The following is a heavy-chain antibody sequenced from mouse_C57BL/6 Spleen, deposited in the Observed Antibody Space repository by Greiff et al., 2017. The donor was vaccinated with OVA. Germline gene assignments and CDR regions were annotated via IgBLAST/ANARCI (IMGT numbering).Heavy chain of an antibody. Sequence: EVQLQQSGPGMVKPSQSLSLTCTVTGYSITSGYDWHWIRHFPGNKLEWMGYISYSGSTNYNPSLKSRISITHDTSKNHFFLKLNSVTTEYTATYYCSREGDYGSYFDYWCQGTTLTVSS. D-gene: IGHD1-1*01. CDR1: GYSITSGYD. J-gene: IGHJ2*01. CDR2: ISYSGST. V-gene: IGHV3-1*01. CDR3: SREGDYGSYFDY.